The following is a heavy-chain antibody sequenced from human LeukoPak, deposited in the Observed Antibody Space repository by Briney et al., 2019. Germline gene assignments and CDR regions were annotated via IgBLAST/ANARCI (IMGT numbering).Heavy chain of an antibody. CDR3: ARLQMVRGARGWSDP. J-gene: IGHJ5*02. V-gene: IGHV4-4*09. D-gene: IGHD3-10*01. CDR1: GGSITSYY. CDR2: FYSSGTT. Sequence: SETLSLTCSVSGGSITSYYWNWARQPPGKGLEWIGCFYSSGTTNYNPSLKSRVSISLDTSKNQLSLKLDSVTAADTAVYYCARLQMVRGARGWSDPWGQGTLVTVSS.